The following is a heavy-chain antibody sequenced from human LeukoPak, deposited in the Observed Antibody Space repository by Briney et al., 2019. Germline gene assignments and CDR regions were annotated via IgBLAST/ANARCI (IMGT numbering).Heavy chain of an antibody. J-gene: IGHJ4*02. CDR2: INPNSGGT. D-gene: IGHD1-26*01. CDR3: ARGLVVAKSLSDY. V-gene: IGHV1-2*02. Sequence: ASVKVSCKASGYTFTGYYMHWVRQAPGQGLEWMGWINPNSGGTNYAQKFQGRVTMTRDTSISTAYMELSRLRSDDTAVYYCARGLVVAKSLSDYWGQGTLVTVSS. CDR1: GYTFTGYY.